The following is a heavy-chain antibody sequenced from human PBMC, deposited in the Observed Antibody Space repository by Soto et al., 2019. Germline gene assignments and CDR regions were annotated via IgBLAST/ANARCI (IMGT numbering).Heavy chain of an antibody. Sequence: GSLRLSCAASGFTFSSYGMHWVRQAPGKGLEWVAVIWYDGSNKYYADSVKGRFTISRDNSKNTLYLQMNSLRAEDTAVYYCARALYDFWSGYPTLDYWGQGTLVTVSS. J-gene: IGHJ4*02. D-gene: IGHD3-3*01. V-gene: IGHV3-33*01. CDR3: ARALYDFWSGYPTLDY. CDR1: GFTFSSYG. CDR2: IWYDGSNK.